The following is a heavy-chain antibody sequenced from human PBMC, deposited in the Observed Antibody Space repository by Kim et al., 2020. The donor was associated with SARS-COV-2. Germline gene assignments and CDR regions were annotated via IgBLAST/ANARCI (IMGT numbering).Heavy chain of an antibody. D-gene: IGHD6-19*01. CDR1: GFTFSSYG. V-gene: IGHV3-30*18. CDR3: AKGGYSSGWYSESLFDY. Sequence: GGSLRLSCAASGFTFSSYGMHWVRQAPGKGLEWVAVISYDGSNKYYADSVKGRFTISRDNSKNTLYLQMNSLRAEDTAVYYCAKGGYSSGWYSESLFDYWGQGTLVTVSS. J-gene: IGHJ4*02. CDR2: ISYDGSNK.